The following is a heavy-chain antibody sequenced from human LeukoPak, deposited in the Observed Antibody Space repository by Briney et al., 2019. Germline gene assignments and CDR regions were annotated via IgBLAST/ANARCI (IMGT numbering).Heavy chain of an antibody. J-gene: IGHJ4*02. V-gene: IGHV4-30-4*01. CDR2: IYYSGST. CDR3: AREGYCSSTSCLDY. D-gene: IGHD2-2*01. CDR1: GGSISRGDYY. Sequence: SQTLSLTCTVSGGSISRGDYYWSWIRQPPGKGLEWIGYIYYSGSTYYNPSLKSRVTISVDTSKNQFSLKLSSVTAADTAVYYCAREGYCSSTSCLDYWGQGTLVTVSS.